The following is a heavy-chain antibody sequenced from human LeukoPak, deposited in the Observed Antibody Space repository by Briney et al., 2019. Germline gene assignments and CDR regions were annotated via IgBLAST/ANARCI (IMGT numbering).Heavy chain of an antibody. CDR1: GFTFSSYS. Sequence: KPGGSLRLSCAASGFTFSSYSMNWVRQAPGKGLEWVSSISSSSSYIYYADSVKGRFTISRDNAKNSLYLQMNSLRAEDTAVYYCARVLTDSAGSSGYYYWFDPWGQGTLVTVSS. D-gene: IGHD3-22*01. J-gene: IGHJ5*02. CDR2: ISSSSSYI. CDR3: ARVLTDSAGSSGYYYWFDP. V-gene: IGHV3-21*01.